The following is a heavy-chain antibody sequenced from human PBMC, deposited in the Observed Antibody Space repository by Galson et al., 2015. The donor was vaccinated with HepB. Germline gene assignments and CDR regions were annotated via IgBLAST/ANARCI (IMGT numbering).Heavy chain of an antibody. Sequence: SVKVSCKASGYTFTSYAMHWVRQAPGQRLEWMGWINAGNGNTKYSQKFQGRVTITRDTSASTAYMELSSLRSEDTAVYYCARDIHYSNTFDYWGQGTLVTVSS. J-gene: IGHJ4*02. CDR3: ARDIHYSNTFDY. V-gene: IGHV1-3*01. CDR1: GYTFTSYA. D-gene: IGHD4-11*01. CDR2: INAGNGNT.